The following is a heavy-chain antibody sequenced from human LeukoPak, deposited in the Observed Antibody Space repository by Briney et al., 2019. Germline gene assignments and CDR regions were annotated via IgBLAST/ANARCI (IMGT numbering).Heavy chain of an antibody. Sequence: GESLKISCKGSGYSFTSYWIGWVRQMPGKGLEWMGIIYPGDSDTRYSPSFQGQVTISADKSISTAYLQWSSLKASDTAMYYCASTMVRGVIIGAFDIWGQGTMVTVSS. J-gene: IGHJ3*02. CDR1: GYSFTSYW. D-gene: IGHD3-10*01. V-gene: IGHV5-51*01. CDR2: IYPGDSDT. CDR3: ASTMVRGVIIGAFDI.